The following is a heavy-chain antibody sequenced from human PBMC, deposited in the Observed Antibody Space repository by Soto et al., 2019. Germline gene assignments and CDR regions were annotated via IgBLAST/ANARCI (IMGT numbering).Heavy chain of an antibody. Sequence: QVQLVQSGAEVKKPGASVKVSCKASGYTFTSYYMHWVRQAPGQGLEWMGIINPSGGSTSYAQKFQGRDTMTRDRSTSKVYMALSSLSCEDTAVYYCDRPVGTTVPGMGYYFDYWGQGTLVTVSS. CDR3: DRPVGTTVPGMGYYFDY. D-gene: IGHD4-17*01. J-gene: IGHJ4*02. CDR2: INPSGGST. V-gene: IGHV1-46*03. CDR1: GYTFTSYY.